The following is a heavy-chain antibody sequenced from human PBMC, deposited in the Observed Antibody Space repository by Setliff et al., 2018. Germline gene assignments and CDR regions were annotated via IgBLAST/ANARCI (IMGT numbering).Heavy chain of an antibody. CDR3: ASPRLSYYDNGAFPSDAFDL. V-gene: IGHV4-34*01. Sequence: SETLSLTCAVYGGSFSTYYWNWIRQPPGKGLERIGEINHSGSTNYNPSLKSRVTISVDTSKNQFSLKLRSVTAADTAVYYCASPRLSYYDNGAFPSDAFDLWGQGTMVTVSS. J-gene: IGHJ3*01. D-gene: IGHD3-22*01. CDR1: GGSFSTYY. CDR2: INHSGST.